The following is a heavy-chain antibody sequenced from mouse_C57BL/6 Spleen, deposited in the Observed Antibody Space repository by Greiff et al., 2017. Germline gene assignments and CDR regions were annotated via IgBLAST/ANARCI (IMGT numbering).Heavy chain of an antibody. CDR1: GFSLTSYG. J-gene: IGHJ4*01. Sequence: VKLMESGPGLVQPSQSLSITCTVSGFSLTSYGVHWVRQSPGKGLEWLGVIWSGGSTDYNAAFISRLSISKDNSKSQVFFKMNSLQADDTAIYYCARNPPYSNYDAMDYWGQGTSVTVSS. D-gene: IGHD2-5*01. V-gene: IGHV2-2*01. CDR3: ARNPPYSNYDAMDY. CDR2: IWSGGST.